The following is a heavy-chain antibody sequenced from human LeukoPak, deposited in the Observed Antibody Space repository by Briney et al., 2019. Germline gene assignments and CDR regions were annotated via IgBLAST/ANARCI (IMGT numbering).Heavy chain of an antibody. CDR1: GFTFSSYG. J-gene: IGHJ6*03. CDR2: IWYDGSNK. Sequence: GGSLRLSCAASGFTFSSYGMHWVRQAPGKGLDWVAVIWYDGSNKYYADSVKGRFTISRDNSKNTLYLQMNSLRAEDTAVYYCARDRATMVRGVIGYMDVWGKGTTVTVSS. CDR3: ARDRATMVRGVIGYMDV. V-gene: IGHV3-33*01. D-gene: IGHD3-10*01.